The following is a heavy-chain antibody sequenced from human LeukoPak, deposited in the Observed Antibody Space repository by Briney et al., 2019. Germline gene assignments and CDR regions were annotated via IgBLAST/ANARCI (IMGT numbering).Heavy chain of an antibody. J-gene: IGHJ3*02. CDR2: IYSGGST. Sequence: GGSLRLSCAASGFTVSSNYMSWVRQAPGKGLGWVSVIYSGGSTYYADSVKGRFTISRDNSKNTLYLQMNSLRAEDTAVYYCARERTAAGTRAFDIWGQGTMVTVSS. CDR1: GFTVSSNY. CDR3: ARERTAAGTRAFDI. V-gene: IGHV3-66*01. D-gene: IGHD6-13*01.